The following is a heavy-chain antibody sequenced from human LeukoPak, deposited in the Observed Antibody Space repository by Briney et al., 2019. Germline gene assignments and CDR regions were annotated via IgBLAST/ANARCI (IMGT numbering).Heavy chain of an antibody. CDR3: ARVPDDYGDYGLLMDV. CDR2: INPSGGST. CDR1: GYTFTSYY. J-gene: IGHJ6*02. Sequence: ASVKVSCKASGYTFTSYYMHWVRQAPGQGLEWMGIINPSGGSTSYAQKLQGRVTMTRDTSTSTVYMELSSLRSEDTAVYYCARVPDDYGDYGLLMDVWGQGTTVTISS. D-gene: IGHD4-17*01. V-gene: IGHV1-46*01.